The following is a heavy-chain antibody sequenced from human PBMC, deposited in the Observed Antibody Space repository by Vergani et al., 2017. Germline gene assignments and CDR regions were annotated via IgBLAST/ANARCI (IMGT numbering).Heavy chain of an antibody. J-gene: IGHJ4*02. CDR2: ISSDGTTK. D-gene: IGHD4-11*01. CDR1: GFTFSTYS. V-gene: IGHV3-30-3*01. Sequence: QVQLVESGGGVVQPGRSLRLSCAASGFTFSTYSMHWVRQAPGKGLECVAVISSDGTTKYYAGSVKGRFTISRDNSKNTLYLQMNSLRTEDTAVYYCARDEENDYKDLDYWGQGTLVTDSS. CDR3: ARDEENDYKDLDY.